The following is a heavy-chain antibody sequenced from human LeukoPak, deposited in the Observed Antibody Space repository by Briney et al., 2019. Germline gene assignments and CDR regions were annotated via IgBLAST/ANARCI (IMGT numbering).Heavy chain of an antibody. V-gene: IGHV3-33*08. CDR3: AVGDHYYDSSGYALGY. Sequence: GGSLRLSCAASGFTFSSYAMSWVRQAPGKGLEWVAVIWYDGSNKYYADSVKGRFTISRDNSKNTLYLQMNSLRAEDTAVYYCAVGDHYYDSSGYALGYWGQGTLVTVSS. J-gene: IGHJ4*02. CDR2: IWYDGSNK. CDR1: GFTFSSYA. D-gene: IGHD3-22*01.